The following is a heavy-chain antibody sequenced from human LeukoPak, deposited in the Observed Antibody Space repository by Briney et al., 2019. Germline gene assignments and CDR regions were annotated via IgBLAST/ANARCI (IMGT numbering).Heavy chain of an antibody. J-gene: IGHJ4*02. CDR3: AKFAQRYCSGGSCHPFDY. D-gene: IGHD2-15*01. CDR1: GFSFSSYW. V-gene: IGHV3-7*03. Sequence: GGSLRLSCAASGFSFSSYWMSWVRQAPGKGLEWVANIKQDGVDKYYVDSVKGRFTISRDNAKNSVYLQMNSLRAEDTAAYYCAKFAQRYCSGGSCHPFDYWGQGTLVTVSS. CDR2: IKQDGVDK.